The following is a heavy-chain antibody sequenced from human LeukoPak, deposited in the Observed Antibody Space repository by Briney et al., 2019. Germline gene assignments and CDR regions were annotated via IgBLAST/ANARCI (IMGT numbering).Heavy chain of an antibody. J-gene: IGHJ4*02. D-gene: IGHD3-10*01. Sequence: ASVKVSCKASGYTFTGYYMHWVRQAPGQGLEWMGWINPNSGGTNYAQKFQGRVTMTRDTSISKAYMELSRLRSDDTAVYYCARATTGLSMVRGVIPGYWGQGTLVTVSS. CDR3: ARATTGLSMVRGVIPGY. CDR1: GYTFTGYY. CDR2: INPNSGGT. V-gene: IGHV1-2*02.